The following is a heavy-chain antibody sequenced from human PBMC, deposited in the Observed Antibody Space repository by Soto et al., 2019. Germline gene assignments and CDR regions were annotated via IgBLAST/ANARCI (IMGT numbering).Heavy chain of an antibody. CDR2: IYYSGTT. J-gene: IGHJ2*01. V-gene: IGHV4-59*08. D-gene: IGHD3-3*02. Sequence: QVQLQESGPGLVKPSETLSLTCTVSGGSISSYYWSWIRQPPGKGLEWIGYIYYSGTTNYNPSLKSRVTISVDTSKSQFSLKLSSVTAADTAVYYCARHSLPIRGWYFDLWGRGTLVTVSS. CDR1: GGSISSYY. CDR3: ARHSLPIRGWYFDL.